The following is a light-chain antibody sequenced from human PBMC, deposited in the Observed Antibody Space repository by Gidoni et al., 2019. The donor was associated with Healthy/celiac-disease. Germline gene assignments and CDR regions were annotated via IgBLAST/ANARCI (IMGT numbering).Light chain of an antibody. CDR2: DAS. CDR1: QSVSSY. CDR3: QQRSNF. V-gene: IGKV3-11*01. Sequence: EIVLTQSPATLSLSPGERATLSCRASQSVSSYLAWYQQKPGQAPRLLIYDASNRATGIPARFSGSGSGTDFTLTISSLEPEDFAVYYCQQRSNFFXXXTKVEIK. J-gene: IGKJ4*01.